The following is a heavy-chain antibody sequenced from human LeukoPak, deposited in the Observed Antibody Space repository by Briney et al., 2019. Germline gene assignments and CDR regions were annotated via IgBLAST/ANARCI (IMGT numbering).Heavy chain of an antibody. CDR3: ARSMVRGVIIWGS. D-gene: IGHD3-10*01. J-gene: IGHJ5*02. CDR1: GGSISRYY. Sequence: SETLSLTCTVSGGSISRYYWNWIRQSPGKGLEWVGYVYYNGGTTYNPSLKSRVTISVDTSKNQFFLKLSSVTAADTAVYYCARSMVRGVIIWGSWGQGTLVTVSS. V-gene: IGHV4-59*01. CDR2: VYYNGGT.